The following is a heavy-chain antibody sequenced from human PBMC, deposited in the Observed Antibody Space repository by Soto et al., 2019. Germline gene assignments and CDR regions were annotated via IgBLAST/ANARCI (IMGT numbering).Heavy chain of an antibody. V-gene: IGHV3-21*01. J-gene: IGHJ4*02. CDR2: ISSSSSYI. Sequence: PGGSLRLSCAASGFTFSSYSMNWVRQAPGKGLEWVSSISSSSSYIYYADSVKGRFTISRDNAKNSLYLQMNSLRAEDTAVYYCARVRDYDTYYFDYWGQGTLVTVSS. CDR3: ARVRDYDTYYFDY. CDR1: GFTFSSYS. D-gene: IGHD3-22*01.